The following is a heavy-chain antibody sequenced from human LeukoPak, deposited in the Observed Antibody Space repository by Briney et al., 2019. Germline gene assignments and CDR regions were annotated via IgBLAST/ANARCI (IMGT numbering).Heavy chain of an antibody. Sequence: SQTLSLTCTVSGGSISSGSHYWSWIRQPAGKGLEWIGRIYTSGSTNYNPSLKSRVTISVDTSKNQFSLKLSSVTAADTAVYYCARHSSGWYDYWGQGTLVTVSS. D-gene: IGHD6-19*01. CDR3: ARHSSGWYDY. CDR2: IYTSGST. V-gene: IGHV4-61*02. CDR1: GGSISSGSHY. J-gene: IGHJ4*02.